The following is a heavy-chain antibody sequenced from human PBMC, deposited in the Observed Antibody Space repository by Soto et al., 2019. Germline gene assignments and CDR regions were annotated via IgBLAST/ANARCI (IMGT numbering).Heavy chain of an antibody. CDR3: ARAYSIAVAGSWGHYYYYGMDV. Sequence: QVQLQESGPGLVKPSQTLSLTCTVSGGSISSGGYYWSWIRQHPGKGLEWIGYIYYSGSTYYNPSLKSRVTISVDTSKNQFSLKLSSVTAADTAVYYCARAYSIAVAGSWGHYYYYGMDVWGQGTTVTVSS. J-gene: IGHJ6*02. CDR1: GGSISSGGYY. D-gene: IGHD6-19*01. V-gene: IGHV4-31*03. CDR2: IYYSGST.